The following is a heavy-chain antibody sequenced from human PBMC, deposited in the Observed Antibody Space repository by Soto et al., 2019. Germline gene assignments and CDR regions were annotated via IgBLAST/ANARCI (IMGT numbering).Heavy chain of an antibody. CDR1: GFSLSTTAEG. D-gene: IGHD2-2*01. CDR3: AHGSCSSADCYPNPYLDY. CDR2: IYWDDDE. Sequence: QITLKESGPTLVKPTQTLTLTCTFSGFSLSTTAEGVGWIRQPPGKALEWLALIYWDDDERYSPSLKSRLTTTKDTTKNQVVLTMTNVDPVDTATYYWAHGSCSSADCYPNPYLDYWGQGILVTVSS. J-gene: IGHJ4*02. V-gene: IGHV2-5*02.